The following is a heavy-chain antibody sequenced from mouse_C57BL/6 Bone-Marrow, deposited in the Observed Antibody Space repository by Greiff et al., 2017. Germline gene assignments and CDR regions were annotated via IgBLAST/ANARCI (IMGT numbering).Heavy chain of an antibody. J-gene: IGHJ1*03. D-gene: IGHD2-1*01. CDR2: IYPGSGST. CDR3: ARCGNYFYWYFDV. V-gene: IGHV1-55*01. Sequence: QVQLQQSGAELVKPGASVKVSCKASGYTFTSYWITWVKQRPGQGLEWIGDIYPGSGSTNYNEKFKSKATLTVDTSSSTAYMQLSSLTSEDSSVYYCARCGNYFYWYFDVWGTGTTVTVSS. CDR1: GYTFTSYW.